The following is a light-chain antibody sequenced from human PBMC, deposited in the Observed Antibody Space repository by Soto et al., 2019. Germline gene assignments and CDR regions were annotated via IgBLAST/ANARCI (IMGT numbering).Light chain of an antibody. CDR1: QSISSW. V-gene: IGKV1-5*03. CDR2: KAF. CDR3: QQYNSYSGT. Sequence: DIQMTQSPSTLSASVGDKVTITCRASQSISSWLAWYQQKPGKAPKLLIYKAFSLESGVPSRFSGSGSGTEFTLTISSLQPDDFATYYCQQYNSYSGTFGQGTKVDIK. J-gene: IGKJ1*01.